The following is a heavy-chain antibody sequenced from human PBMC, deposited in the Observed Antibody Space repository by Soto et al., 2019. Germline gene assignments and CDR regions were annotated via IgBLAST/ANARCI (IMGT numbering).Heavy chain of an antibody. CDR1: GFTFSSYG. Sequence: QVQLVESGGGVVQPGRSLRLSCAASGFTFSSYGMHWVRQAPGKGLEWVAVIWYDGSKKYYADSVKGRFTISRDNSKNTLYLQMNSLRAEDTAVYYCARDPTFRYCSSTSWYPYYFDYWGQGSLVTVFS. D-gene: IGHD2-2*01. CDR2: IWYDGSKK. J-gene: IGHJ4*02. CDR3: ARDPTFRYCSSTSWYPYYFDY. V-gene: IGHV3-33*01.